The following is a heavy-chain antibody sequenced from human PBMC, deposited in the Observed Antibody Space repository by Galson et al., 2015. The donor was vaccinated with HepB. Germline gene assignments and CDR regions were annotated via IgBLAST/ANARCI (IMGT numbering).Heavy chain of an antibody. V-gene: IGHV1-18*04. CDR2: ISAYNGNT. CDR3: ARNMVRVPTKGRFDP. CDR1: GYTFTSYG. D-gene: IGHD3-10*01. J-gene: IGHJ5*02. Sequence: SVRVSCKASGYTFTSYGISWVRQAPGQGLEWMGWISAYNGNTNYAQKLQGRVTMTTDTSTSTAYMELRSLRSDDTAVYYCARNMVRVPTKGRFDPWGQGTLVTVSS.